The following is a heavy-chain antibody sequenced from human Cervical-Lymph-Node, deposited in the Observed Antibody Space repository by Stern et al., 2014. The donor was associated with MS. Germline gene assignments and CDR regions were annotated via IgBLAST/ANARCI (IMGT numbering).Heavy chain of an antibody. V-gene: IGHV3-30*18. CDR3: AKDRLFCSGGGCYAMDV. D-gene: IGHD2-15*01. CDR2: ISNDGNEK. Sequence: VQLVESGGGVVQPGRSLRLSCAASRFTLRSYGMHWVRQAPGKGLEWVAVISNDGNEKYYTDSVKGRFTISRDNSKNTLYLQMNSLRIEDTAVYYCAKDRLFCSGGGCYAMDVWGQGTTVTVSS. CDR1: RFTLRSYG. J-gene: IGHJ6*02.